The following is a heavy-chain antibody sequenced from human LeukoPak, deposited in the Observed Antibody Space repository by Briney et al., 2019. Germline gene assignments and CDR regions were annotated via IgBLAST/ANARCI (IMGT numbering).Heavy chain of an antibody. CDR1: GGSFSGNYY. CDR2: INYSGST. CDR3: ARVGSGGWYLNWFDP. Sequence: SETLSLTCAVYGGSFSGNYYWSWIRQPPGKGLEWIGEINYSGSTNYNPSLKSRVTISVDTSQNQFSLKLSSVTAADTSVYYCARVGSGGWYLNWFDPWGQGTLVTVSS. J-gene: IGHJ5*02. D-gene: IGHD6-19*01. V-gene: IGHV4-34*01.